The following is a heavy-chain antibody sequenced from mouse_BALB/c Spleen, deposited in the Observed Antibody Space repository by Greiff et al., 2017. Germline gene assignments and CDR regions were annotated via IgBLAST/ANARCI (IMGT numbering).Heavy chain of an antibody. D-gene: IGHD1-1*01. CDR1: GYAFPNYL. Sequence: QVQLQQSGAELVRPGTSVKVSCKASGYAFPNYLIEWVKQRPGQGLEWIGVINPGSGGTNYNEKFKGKATLTADKSSSTAYMQLSSLTSDDSAVYFCARSRYYYGSSYLRVGAMDYWGQGTSVTVSS. CDR3: ARSRYYYGSSYLRVGAMDY. V-gene: IGHV1-54*01. J-gene: IGHJ4*01. CDR2: INPGSGGT.